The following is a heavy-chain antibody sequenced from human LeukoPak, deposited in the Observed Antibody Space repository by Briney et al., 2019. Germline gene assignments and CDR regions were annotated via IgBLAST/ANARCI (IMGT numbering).Heavy chain of an antibody. CDR1: GFTFDDYG. CDR3: ATYRQVLLPFES. V-gene: IGHV3-23*01. Sequence: GGSLRLSCAASGFTFDDYGMSWVRQPPGKGLEWVSSIFPSGDEIHYADSVRGRFTISRDNSKSTLSLQMNSLRAEDTAIYYCATYRQVLLPFESWGQGTLVTVSS. CDR2: IFPSGDEI. J-gene: IGHJ4*02. D-gene: IGHD2-8*02.